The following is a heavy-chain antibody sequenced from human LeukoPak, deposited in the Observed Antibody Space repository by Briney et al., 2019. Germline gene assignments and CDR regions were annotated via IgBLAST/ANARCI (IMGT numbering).Heavy chain of an antibody. CDR1: GYSFTSYW. J-gene: IGHJ4*02. V-gene: IGHV5-51*01. CDR2: IYPGDSVT. CDR3: ARHGGYYYDSSGLPDY. Sequence: GESLKISCKGSGYSFTSYWIGWVRQMPGKGLEWMGIIYPGDSVTRYSPSFQGQVTISADKSISTAYLQWSSLKASDTAMYYCARHGGYYYDSSGLPDYWGQGTLVTVSS. D-gene: IGHD3-22*01.